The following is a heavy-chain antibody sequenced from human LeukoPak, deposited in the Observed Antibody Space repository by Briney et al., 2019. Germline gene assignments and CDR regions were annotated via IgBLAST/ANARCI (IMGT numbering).Heavy chain of an antibody. CDR1: GGSLSSGGYY. V-gene: IGHV4-31*03. Sequence: PSQTLSLTCTVSGGSLSSGGYYWGWLRQHPGTGLEWIGYIYYSGSTYYNPSLKSRVTISVDTSKNQFSLKLSSVTAVDTAVYYCARWKRVGYYFDYWGQGTLVTVSS. D-gene: IGHD1-1*01. J-gene: IGHJ4*02. CDR2: IYYSGST. CDR3: ARWKRVGYYFDY.